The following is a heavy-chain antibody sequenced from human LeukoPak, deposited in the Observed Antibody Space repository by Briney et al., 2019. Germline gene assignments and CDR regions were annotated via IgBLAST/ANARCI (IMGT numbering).Heavy chain of an antibody. D-gene: IGHD2-15*01. J-gene: IGHJ6*02. CDR2: ISSSTSYI. CDR3: ARDPTPRYCSGGSCYTHYGMDV. CDR1: GFTFSSYT. Sequence: GGSLRLSCAASGFTFSSYTMNWVRQAPGKGLEWVSSISSSTSYIYYADSVKGRLTISRDNAKNSLYLQMNSLRAEDTAIYYCARDPTPRYCSGGSCYTHYGMDVWGQGTTVTVSS. V-gene: IGHV3-21*01.